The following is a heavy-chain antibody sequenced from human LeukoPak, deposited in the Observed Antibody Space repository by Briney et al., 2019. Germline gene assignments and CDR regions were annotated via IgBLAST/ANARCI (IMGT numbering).Heavy chain of an antibody. J-gene: IGHJ3*02. CDR3: AKVPTYDSSGYYYVLDAFDI. CDR1: GFTFSSYA. CDR2: ISGSGGST. V-gene: IGHV3-23*01. D-gene: IGHD3-22*01. Sequence: GGSLRLSCAASGFTFSSYAMSWVRQTPGKGLEGVSAISGSGGSTYYADSVKGRFTISRDNSKNTLYLQMNSLRAEDTAVYYCAKVPTYDSSGYYYVLDAFDIWGQGTMVTVSS.